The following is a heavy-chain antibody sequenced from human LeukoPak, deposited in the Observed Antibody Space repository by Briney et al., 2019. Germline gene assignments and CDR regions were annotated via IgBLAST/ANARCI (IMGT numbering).Heavy chain of an antibody. J-gene: IGHJ5*02. CDR3: ARNTNYYDSSGYWFDP. D-gene: IGHD3-22*01. CDR1: GGSISSSSYY. CDR2: IYYSGST. Sequence: SETLSLTCTVSGGSISSSSYYWGWIRQPPGKGLEWIGSIYYSGSTYYNPSLKSRVTISVDTSKNQFSLKLSSVTAADTAVYYCARNTNYYDSSGYWFDPWGQGTLVTVSS. V-gene: IGHV4-39*01.